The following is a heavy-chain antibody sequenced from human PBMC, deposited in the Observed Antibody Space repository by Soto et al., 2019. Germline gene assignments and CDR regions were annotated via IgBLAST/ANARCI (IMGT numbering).Heavy chain of an antibody. CDR1: GFTFSSYA. D-gene: IGHD3-16*01. V-gene: IGHV3-30-3*01. Sequence: GGSLRLSCAASGFTFSSYAMHWVRQAPGKGLEWVAVISYDGSNKYYADSVKGRFTISRDNSKNTLYLQMNSLRAEDTAVYYCARSAYNWFDPWGQGTLVTVS. CDR3: ARSAYNWFDP. CDR2: ISYDGSNK. J-gene: IGHJ5*02.